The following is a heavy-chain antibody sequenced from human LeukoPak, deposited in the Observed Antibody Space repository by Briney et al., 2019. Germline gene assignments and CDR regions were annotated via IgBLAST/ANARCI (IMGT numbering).Heavy chain of an antibody. D-gene: IGHD3-22*01. CDR3: ARDYYDSSGYYPQIYYYGMDV. J-gene: IGHJ6*02. Sequence: SETLSLTCAVSGGSISSSSYYWGWIRQPPGKGLEWIGSIYYSGSTYYNPSLKSRVTISVDTSKNQFSLKLSSVTAADTAVYYCARDYYDSSGYYPQIYYYGMDVWGQGTTVTVSS. V-gene: IGHV4-39*07. CDR1: GGSISSSSYY. CDR2: IYYSGST.